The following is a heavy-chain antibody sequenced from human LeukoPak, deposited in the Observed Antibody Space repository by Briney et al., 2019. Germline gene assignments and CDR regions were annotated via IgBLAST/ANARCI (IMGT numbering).Heavy chain of an antibody. CDR1: GFTFSYYW. J-gene: IGHJ4*02. CDR3: AKSNQADDY. CDR2: INTSGSNT. D-gene: IGHD4-11*01. V-gene: IGHV3-74*01. Sequence: GGSLRLSCAASGFTFSYYWMHWVRQVPGKGLVWVSHINTSGSNTACADSVKGRFTITRDNAKNTLYLQMDSLRAEDTGVYYCAKSNQADDYWGQGTPVTVSS.